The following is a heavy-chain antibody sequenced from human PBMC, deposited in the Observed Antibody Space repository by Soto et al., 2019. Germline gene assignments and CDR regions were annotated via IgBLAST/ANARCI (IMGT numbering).Heavy chain of an antibody. J-gene: IGHJ6*02. V-gene: IGHV3-48*03. CDR3: ARDSRGDSLEPMNYGMDV. CDR2: ISSSGSTI. CDR1: GFTFSSYE. D-gene: IGHD1-1*01. Sequence: PGGSLRLSCAASGFTFSSYEMNWVRQAPGKGLEWVSYISSSGSTIYYADSVKGRFTISRDNAKNSLYLQMNSLRAEDTAVYYCARDSRGDSLEPMNYGMDVWGQGTTVTVSS.